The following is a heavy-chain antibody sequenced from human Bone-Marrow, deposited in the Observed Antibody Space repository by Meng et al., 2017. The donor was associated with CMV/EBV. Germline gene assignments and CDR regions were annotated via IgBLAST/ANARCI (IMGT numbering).Heavy chain of an antibody. CDR3: ARELRDVVVY. Sequence: GESLKISCAASGFTFSDYYMSWIRQAPGKGLEWVSYISSSGSTIYYADSVKGRFTISRDNAKNSLYLQMNSLRAEDTAVYYCARELRDVVVYWGQGTLVTVSS. CDR1: GFTFSDYY. J-gene: IGHJ4*02. V-gene: IGHV3-11*04. CDR2: ISSSGSTI. D-gene: IGHD2-21*01.